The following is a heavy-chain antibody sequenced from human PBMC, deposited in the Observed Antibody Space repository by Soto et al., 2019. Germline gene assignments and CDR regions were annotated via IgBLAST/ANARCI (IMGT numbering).Heavy chain of an antibody. V-gene: IGHV3-74*01. CDR2: IDHDGST. Sequence: EVQLVESGGGLVQPGGSLRLSCAASGFTFSNYWMHWVRQAPWKGLAWVARIDHDGSTDYAGSVRGRFTVSRDNAENMLYLQMNSLRDDDTALYYCVRDSHGDYWGQGTLVTVSS. CDR3: VRDSHGDY. J-gene: IGHJ4*02. CDR1: GFTFSNYW.